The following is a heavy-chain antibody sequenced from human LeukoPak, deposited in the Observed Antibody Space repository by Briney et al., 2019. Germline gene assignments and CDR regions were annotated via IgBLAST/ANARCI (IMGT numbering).Heavy chain of an antibody. CDR1: GYTFTSYG. CDR3: ARDRAEAGYYKCDY. Sequence: VKVSCKASGYTFTSYGISWVRQAPGQGLEWMGWISAYNGNTNYAQKLQGRVTMTTDTSTSTAYMELRSLRSDDTAVYYCARDRAEAGYYKCDYWGQGTLVTVSS. V-gene: IGHV1-18*01. D-gene: IGHD3-9*01. J-gene: IGHJ4*02. CDR2: ISAYNGNT.